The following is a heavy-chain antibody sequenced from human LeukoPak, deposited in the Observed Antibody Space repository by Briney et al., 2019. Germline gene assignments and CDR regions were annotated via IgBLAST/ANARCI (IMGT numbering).Heavy chain of an antibody. D-gene: IGHD3-16*01. CDR2: IYHSGST. J-gene: IGHJ2*01. Sequence: SETLSLTCAVSGYSISSGYYWGWIRQPPGKGLEWIGSIYHSGSTYYNPSLKSRVTISVDTSKNQFSLKLSSVTAADTAVYYCARGASGGRYFDLWGRGTLVTASS. V-gene: IGHV4-38-2*01. CDR3: ARGASGGRYFDL. CDR1: GYSISSGYY.